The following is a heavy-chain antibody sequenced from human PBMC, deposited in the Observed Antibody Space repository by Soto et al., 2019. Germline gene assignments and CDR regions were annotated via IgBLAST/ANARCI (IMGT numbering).Heavy chain of an antibody. CDR2: MRQDGSEK. CDR1: GFTFSSYW. CDR3: ARILCSSTSCYTFDY. V-gene: IGHV3-7*03. J-gene: IGHJ4*02. Sequence: GGSLRLSCAASGFTFSSYWMSWVRQAPGKGLQWVANMRQDGSEKYYVDSVKGRFTISRDNAKNSLYLQMNTLRAEDTAVYYCARILCSSTSCYTFDYWGQGTLVTVSS. D-gene: IGHD2-2*02.